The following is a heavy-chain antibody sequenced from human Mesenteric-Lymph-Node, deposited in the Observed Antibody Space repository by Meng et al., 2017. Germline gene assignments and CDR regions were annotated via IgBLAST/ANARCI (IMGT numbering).Heavy chain of an antibody. CDR1: GYSIRSGYH. Sequence: ESLKISCIVSGYSIRSGYHWGWIRQPPGKGLEWIGSIRQGGSASYSAPLKSRVAVSLDTAKNQFSLTLNSLTATDTAVYYCARVASSALGFAAFDIWGQGTMVTVSS. V-gene: IGHV4-38-2*02. CDR2: IRQGGSA. D-gene: IGHD6-19*01. CDR3: ARVASSALGFAAFDI. J-gene: IGHJ3*02.